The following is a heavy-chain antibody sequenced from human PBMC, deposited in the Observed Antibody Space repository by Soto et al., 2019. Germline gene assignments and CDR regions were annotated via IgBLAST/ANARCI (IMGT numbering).Heavy chain of an antibody. D-gene: IGHD4-17*01. CDR1: GYTFTSYG. J-gene: IGHJ4*02. CDR2: ISAYNGNT. CDR3: ARGGDYGDYDSKSDY. Sequence: ASVKVSCKASGYTFTSYGISWVRQAPGQGLEWMGWISAYNGNTNYAQKLQGRVTMTTDTSTSTAYMELRSLRSDDTAVYYCARGGDYGDYDSKSDYWGQGTLVTVSS. V-gene: IGHV1-18*01.